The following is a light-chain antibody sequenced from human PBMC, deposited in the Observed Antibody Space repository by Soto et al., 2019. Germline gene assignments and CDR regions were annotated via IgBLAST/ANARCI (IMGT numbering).Light chain of an antibody. J-gene: IGKJ4*01. CDR2: HAS. CDR3: QQYDNVPLT. V-gene: IGKV1-33*01. CDR1: QDITNY. Sequence: DIQMTQSPSSLSASAGDRVSISCQASQDITNYLNWYHQKPGRAPKLLIYHASNLETRVPSRFSGSKSGTNFNFTISSLQPEDVATYYCQQYDNVPLTFGGGTKVEIK.